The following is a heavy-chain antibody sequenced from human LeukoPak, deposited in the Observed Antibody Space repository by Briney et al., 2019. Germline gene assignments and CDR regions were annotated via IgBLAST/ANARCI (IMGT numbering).Heavy chain of an antibody. D-gene: IGHD7-27*01. CDR3: ARDQNWEEAY. CDR2: ISSSSSTI. CDR1: GFTFSNYN. Sequence: PGGSLRLSCAASGFTFSNYNMNWVRQAPGKGLEWVSYISSSSSTIYYADSVKGRFTISRDNAKNSLYLQMHSVRVEDTALYYCARDQNWEEAYWGQGTLVTVSS. V-gene: IGHV3-48*01. J-gene: IGHJ4*02.